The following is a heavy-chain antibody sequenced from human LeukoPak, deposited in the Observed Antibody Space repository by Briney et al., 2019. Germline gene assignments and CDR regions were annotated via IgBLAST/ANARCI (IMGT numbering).Heavy chain of an antibody. Sequence: PGGSLRLSCAASGFTFSSHTMNWVRQAPGKGLEWVSSISSSSTYIYYADSVKGRFTISRDNAKNSLYLQMNSLRAEDTAVYYCARDFGGNSGRGYWGQGTLVTVSS. V-gene: IGHV3-21*01. J-gene: IGHJ4*02. CDR1: GFTFSSHT. CDR3: ARDFGGNSGRGY. CDR2: ISSSSTYI. D-gene: IGHD4-23*01.